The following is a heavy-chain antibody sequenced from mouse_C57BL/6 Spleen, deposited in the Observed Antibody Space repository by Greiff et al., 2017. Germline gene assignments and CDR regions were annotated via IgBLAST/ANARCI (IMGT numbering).Heavy chain of an antibody. CDR3: ARTRGFDY. J-gene: IGHJ2*01. CDR1: GYSFTDYN. D-gene: IGHD2-13*01. V-gene: IGHV1-39*01. CDR2: INPNYGTT. Sequence: VQLQQSGPELVKPGASVKISCKASGYSFTDYNMNWVTQSNGTSLEWIGVINPNYGTTSYNQKFKGKATLTVDKSASTAYMQLNSQTSEDSAVYNCARTRGFDYWGQGTTLTVSS.